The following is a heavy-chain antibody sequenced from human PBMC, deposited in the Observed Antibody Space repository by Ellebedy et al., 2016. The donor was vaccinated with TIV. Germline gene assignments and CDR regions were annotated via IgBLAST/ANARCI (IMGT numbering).Heavy chain of an antibody. Sequence: SETLSLTCTVSGGSISSGDYYWSWIRQPPGTGLEWIGEINHSGSTNYNPSLKSRVTISVDTSKNQFSLKLSSVTAADTAVYYCAKEDTALAHTQNWFDPWGQGTLVTVSS. D-gene: IGHD5-18*01. J-gene: IGHJ5*02. CDR2: INHSGST. V-gene: IGHV4-30-4*01. CDR1: GGSISSGDYY. CDR3: AKEDTALAHTQNWFDP.